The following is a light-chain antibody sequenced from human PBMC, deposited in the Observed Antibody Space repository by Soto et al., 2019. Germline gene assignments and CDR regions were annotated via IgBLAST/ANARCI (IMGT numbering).Light chain of an antibody. CDR3: CSYVGATTYV. V-gene: IGLV2-23*01. CDR2: EGI. J-gene: IGLJ1*01. CDR1: SSTAGGFNV. Sequence: QSALTQPASVSGSPGQSITISCTGTSSTAGGFNVVSWYQQHPGKAPKVIIYEGIKRPSGVSNRFSGSNSGSTASLTISGLQAEDEADYYCCSYVGATTYVFGTGTKVTLL.